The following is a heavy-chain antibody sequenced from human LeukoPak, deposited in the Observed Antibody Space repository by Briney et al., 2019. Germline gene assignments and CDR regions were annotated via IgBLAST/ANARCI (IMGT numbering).Heavy chain of an antibody. CDR1: GGSFSGYY. J-gene: IGHJ4*02. CDR2: INHSGST. D-gene: IGHD3-16*01. V-gene: IGHV4-34*01. CDR3: ARSGYDWGSFDY. Sequence: SETLSLTCAVYGGSFSGYYWSWIRQPPGKGLEWIGEINHSGSTYYNPSLKSRVTISVDTSKNQFSLKLSSVTAADTAVYYCARSGYDWGSFDYWGQGTLVTVSS.